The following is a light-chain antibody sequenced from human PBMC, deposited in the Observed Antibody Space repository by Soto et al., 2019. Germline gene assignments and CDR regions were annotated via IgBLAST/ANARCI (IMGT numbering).Light chain of an antibody. CDR3: QQRSYWPIT. J-gene: IGKJ5*01. Sequence: IVLSNSLVTLSLSTRERGTVACMSSQSVSSHSAWYQQTPGQAPRLLIYHASNRATRIPARFSASGSGTDFTLTISSLEPEDFPVYYCQQRSYWPITSRQATPLEI. V-gene: IGKV3-11*01. CDR2: HAS. CDR1: QSVSSH.